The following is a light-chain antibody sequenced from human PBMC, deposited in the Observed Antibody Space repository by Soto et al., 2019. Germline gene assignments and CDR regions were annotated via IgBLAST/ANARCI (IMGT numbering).Light chain of an antibody. Sequence: QSVLTPPPSVSGAPGERGTISCTGSSSDIGAGYRVRWYQQVPGTAPKLLIYDNTNRPSGVPARFSGSKSGTSASLAISGLQAEDEADYYCQSFDKYLSAVVFGGGTMLTVL. CDR3: QSFDKYLSAVV. V-gene: IGLV1-40*01. CDR1: SSDIGAGYR. J-gene: IGLJ2*01. CDR2: DNT.